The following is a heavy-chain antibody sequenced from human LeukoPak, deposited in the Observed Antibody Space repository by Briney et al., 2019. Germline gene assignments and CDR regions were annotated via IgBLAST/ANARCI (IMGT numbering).Heavy chain of an antibody. CDR2: IYYTGST. Sequence: SETLSLNCTVSGGSISSYYWSWIRQPPGKGLEWIAYIYYTGSTNYNPSLKSRVTISVDTSKNQFSLKLSSVTAADTAVYYCARHAGSSWDNAFDIWGQGTMVTVSS. CDR1: GGSISSYY. D-gene: IGHD6-13*01. J-gene: IGHJ3*02. CDR3: ARHAGSSWDNAFDI. V-gene: IGHV4-59*08.